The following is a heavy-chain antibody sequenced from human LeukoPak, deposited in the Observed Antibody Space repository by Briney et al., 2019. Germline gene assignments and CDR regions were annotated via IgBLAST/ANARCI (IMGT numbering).Heavy chain of an antibody. CDR3: ARIAAAGTENWFDP. V-gene: IGHV1-2*02. D-gene: IGHD6-13*01. CDR1: GYTFTNYG. CDR2: INPNSGGT. Sequence: ASVKVSCKASGYTFTNYGISWVRQAPGQGLEWMGWINPNSGGTNYAQKFQGRVTMTRDTSISTAYMELSRLRSDDTAVYYCARIAAAGTENWFDPWGQGTLVTVSS. J-gene: IGHJ5*02.